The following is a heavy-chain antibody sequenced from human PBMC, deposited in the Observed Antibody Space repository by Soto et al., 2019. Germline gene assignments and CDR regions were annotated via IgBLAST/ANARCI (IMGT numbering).Heavy chain of an antibody. CDR3: ARETYGMDV. Sequence: GGSLRLSCAASEFTFSNYAMSWVRQAPGKGLEWVSAISYGGGTTYYADSVKGRFTISRDNAKNSLYLQMNSLRAEDTAVYYCARETYGMDVWGQGTTVTVSS. CDR1: EFTFSNYA. V-gene: IGHV3-21*01. J-gene: IGHJ6*02. CDR2: ISYGGGTT.